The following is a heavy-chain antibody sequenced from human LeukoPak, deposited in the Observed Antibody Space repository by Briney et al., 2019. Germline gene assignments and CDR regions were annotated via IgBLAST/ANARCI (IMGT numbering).Heavy chain of an antibody. J-gene: IGHJ4*02. CDR1: GYSISSGYY. D-gene: IGHD6-13*01. CDR2: IYHGRGI. CDR3: ARTGLAAVGGGADY. Sequence: SETLSLTCAVSGYSISSGYYGGWIRQPPGKGLEWIGSIYHGRGIYYNPSLRSRVTISEDTPKNQFFLGLNSVTAADTAVYYCARTGLAAVGGGADYWGQGTLVTVSS. V-gene: IGHV4-38-2*01.